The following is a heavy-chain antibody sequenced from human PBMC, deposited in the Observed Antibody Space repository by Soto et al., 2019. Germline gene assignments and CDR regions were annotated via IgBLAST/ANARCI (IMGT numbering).Heavy chain of an antibody. V-gene: IGHV1-2*04. D-gene: IGHD6-6*01. CDR1: GYTFTGYY. Sequence: ASVKVSCKASGYTFTGYYMHWVRQAPGQGLEWMGWINPNSGGTNYAQKFQGWVTMTRDTSISTAYMELSRLRSDDTAVYYCARSGAGAARRFLIYYGMDVWGQGTTVTVSS. CDR2: INPNSGGT. J-gene: IGHJ6*02. CDR3: ARSGAGAARRFLIYYGMDV.